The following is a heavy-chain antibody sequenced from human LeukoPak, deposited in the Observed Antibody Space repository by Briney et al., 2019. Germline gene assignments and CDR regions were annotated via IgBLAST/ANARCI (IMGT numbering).Heavy chain of an antibody. Sequence: ASVKVSCKASGYTFTGYYMHWVRQAPGQGLEWMGWINPSGGSTSYAQKFQGRVTVTRDTSTSTVYMELSSLRSEDTAVYYCAREGGGGGTYYYDSSGYYYAYWGQGTLVTVSS. CDR2: INPSGGST. V-gene: IGHV1-46*01. J-gene: IGHJ4*02. CDR3: AREGGGGGTYYYDSSGYYYAY. D-gene: IGHD3-22*01. CDR1: GYTFTGYY.